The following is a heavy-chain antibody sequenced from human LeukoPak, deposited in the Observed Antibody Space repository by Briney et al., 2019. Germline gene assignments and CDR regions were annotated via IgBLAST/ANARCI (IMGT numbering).Heavy chain of an antibody. V-gene: IGHV1-2*06. D-gene: IGHD2-8*01. Sequence: ASVKVSCKASGYTFTGYYMHWVRQAPGQGLEWMGRINPNSGETNFAQTFQGRVTMTRDTSITTAYMELSSLTSDDTAVYFCARSAEHCNNGVCFTDYYMDVWGKGTTVTVSS. CDR2: INPNSGET. CDR1: GYTFTGYY. CDR3: ARSAEHCNNGVCFTDYYMDV. J-gene: IGHJ6*03.